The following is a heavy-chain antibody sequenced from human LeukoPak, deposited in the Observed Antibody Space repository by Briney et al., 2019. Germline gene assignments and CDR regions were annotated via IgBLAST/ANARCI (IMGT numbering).Heavy chain of an antibody. D-gene: IGHD3-3*01. CDR2: INHSGST. CDR1: GGSFSGYY. J-gene: IGHJ4*02. V-gene: IGHV4-34*01. CDR3: ARGYSNYDFWSGYYTRGYFDY. Sequence: SETLSLTCAVYGGSFSGYYWSWIRQPPGKGLEWIGEINHSGSTNYNPSLKSRVTISVDTSKNQFSLKLSSVTAVDTAVYYCARGYSNYDFWSGYYTRGYFDYWGQGTLVTVSS.